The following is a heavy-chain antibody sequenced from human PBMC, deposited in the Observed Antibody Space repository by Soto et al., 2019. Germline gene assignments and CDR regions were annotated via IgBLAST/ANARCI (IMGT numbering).Heavy chain of an antibody. D-gene: IGHD5-18*01. V-gene: IGHV4-4*07. CDR1: GGSINTFY. CDR3: AREGSYSAYNFAHGIQLWSFDF. Sequence: TETLSLTCTVSGGSINTFYWSWVRQPAGKGLEWIGRIFSSGSTSFNPSLESRVAMSVDTSKNHFSLNLSSVTAADMAVYYCAREGSYSAYNFAHGIQLWSFDFWGQGALVTVSS. CDR2: IFSSGST. J-gene: IGHJ4*02.